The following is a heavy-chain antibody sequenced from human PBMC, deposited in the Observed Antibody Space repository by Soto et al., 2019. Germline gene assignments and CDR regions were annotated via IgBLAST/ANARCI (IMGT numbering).Heavy chain of an antibody. Sequence: ASVKVSCKASGYTFTGYYIHWVRQAPGQGLEWMGWINPNSGGTNYAQKFQGWVTMTRDTSISTAYMELSRLRSDDTAVYYCAREVHSSSWYAFDYWGQGTMVAVSS. CDR2: INPNSGGT. CDR3: AREVHSSSWYAFDY. D-gene: IGHD6-13*01. V-gene: IGHV1-2*04. CDR1: GYTFTGYY. J-gene: IGHJ4*02.